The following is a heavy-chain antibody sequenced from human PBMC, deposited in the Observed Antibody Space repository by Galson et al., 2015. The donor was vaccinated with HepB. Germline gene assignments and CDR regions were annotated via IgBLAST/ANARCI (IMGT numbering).Heavy chain of an antibody. CDR3: ARERPEWFRELFNNWFDP. V-gene: IGHV1-18*01. D-gene: IGHD3-10*01. CDR2: ISAYNGNT. CDR1: GYTFTSYG. J-gene: IGHJ5*02. Sequence: SVKVSCKASGYTFTSYGISWVRQAPGQGLEWMGWISAYNGNTNYAQKLQGRVTMTTDTSTSTAYMELRSLRSDDTAVYYCARERPEWFRELFNNWFDPWGQGTLVTVSS.